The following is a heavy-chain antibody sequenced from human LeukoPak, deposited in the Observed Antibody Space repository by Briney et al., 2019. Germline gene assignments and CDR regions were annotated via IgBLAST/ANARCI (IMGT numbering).Heavy chain of an antibody. V-gene: IGHV3-73*01. J-gene: IGHJ4*02. CDR1: DFTFSGSA. D-gene: IGHD5-18*01. Sequence: GGSLRLSCAASDFTFSGSAIHWVRQASGKGLEWVGRIKSKTNNYATAYAASVRGRFTISRDDLRKTAYLQMNSLKTEDTAVYYCTRLYEYSFRFDYWGQGSLVTVSS. CDR2: IKSKTNNYAT. CDR3: TRLYEYSFRFDY.